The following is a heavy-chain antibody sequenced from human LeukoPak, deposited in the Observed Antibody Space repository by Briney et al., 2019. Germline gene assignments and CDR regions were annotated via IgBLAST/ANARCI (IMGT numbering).Heavy chain of an antibody. CDR3: AKDHREYCSSTSCYRDV. J-gene: IGHJ6*02. CDR2: ISGSGGST. D-gene: IGHD2-2*01. Sequence: GGSLRLSCAASGFTFSSYAMSWVRQAPGKGLEWVSAISGSGGSTYYADSVKGRFTISRDNSKNTLYLQMNSLRAEDTAVYYCAKDHREYCSSTSCYRDVWGQGTTVTVSS. V-gene: IGHV3-23*01. CDR1: GFTFSSYA.